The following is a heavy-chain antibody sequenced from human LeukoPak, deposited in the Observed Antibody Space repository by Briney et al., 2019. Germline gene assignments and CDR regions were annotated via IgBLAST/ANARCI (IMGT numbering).Heavy chain of an antibody. D-gene: IGHD1-14*01. CDR2: IYSGGST. Sequence: PGGSLRLSCAASGFTFSDAWMSWVRQAPGKGLEWVSVIYSGGSTYYADSVKGRFTISRDNSKNTLYLQMNSLRAEDTAVYYCARGSNPYWYFDLWGRGTLVTVSS. J-gene: IGHJ2*01. V-gene: IGHV3-53*01. CDR1: GFTFSDAW. CDR3: ARGSNPYWYFDL.